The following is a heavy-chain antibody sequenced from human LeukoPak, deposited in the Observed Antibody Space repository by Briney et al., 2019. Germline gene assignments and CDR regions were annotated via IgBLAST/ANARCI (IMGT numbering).Heavy chain of an antibody. J-gene: IGHJ4*02. CDR2: IYYSGST. CDR1: GGSISSSSYY. CDR3: AKPTRSSWCGGIDY. Sequence: SETLSLPRTVSGGSISSSSYYWGWIRQPPGKGLEWIGSIYYSGSTYYNPSLKSRVTISVDASKNQFSLKLSSVTAANTAVYYCAKPTRSSWCGGIDYWGQGTLVTVSS. D-gene: IGHD6-13*01. V-gene: IGHV4-39*07.